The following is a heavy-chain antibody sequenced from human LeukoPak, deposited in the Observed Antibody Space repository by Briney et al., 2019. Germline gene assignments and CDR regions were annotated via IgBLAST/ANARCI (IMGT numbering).Heavy chain of an antibody. Sequence: PSETLSLTCTVSGGSISSYYWSWIRQPAGKGLEWIGRIYTSGSTNYNPSLKSRVTISVDTSKNQFSLKLSSVTAADTAVYYCARSRDYYDSSGCYFDLWGRGTLVTVSS. D-gene: IGHD3-22*01. CDR3: ARSRDYYDSSGCYFDL. CDR1: GGSISSYY. CDR2: IYTSGST. J-gene: IGHJ2*01. V-gene: IGHV4-4*07.